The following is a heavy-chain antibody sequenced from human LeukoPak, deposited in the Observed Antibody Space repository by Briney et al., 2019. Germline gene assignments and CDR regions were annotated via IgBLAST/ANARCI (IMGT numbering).Heavy chain of an antibody. D-gene: IGHD6-6*01. J-gene: IGHJ4*02. CDR3: ARDYSSSYDFDY. V-gene: IGHV1-18*01. CDR2: ISAYNGNT. Sequence: ASVKVSCKASGYTFDSYGITWVRQAPGQGLEWMGWISAYNGNTNYAQNLQGRVTMTTDTSSSTAYMELRSLRSDDTAVYYCARDYSSSYDFDYWGQGTLVTVSS. CDR1: GYTFDSYG.